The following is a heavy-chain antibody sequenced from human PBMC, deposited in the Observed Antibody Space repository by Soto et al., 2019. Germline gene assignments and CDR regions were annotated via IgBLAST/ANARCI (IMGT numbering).Heavy chain of an antibody. J-gene: IGHJ4*02. CDR1: GFTFSNYW. D-gene: IGHD2-15*01. V-gene: IGHV3-7*01. CDR3: ASARCTGSSCYLGIYC. Sequence: GGSLRLSCAASGFTFSNYWMTWVRQAPGKGLEWVANINQDGCQKHYVDSVKGRFAISRDNAKNSLYLQMDNLRAEDTALYYCASARCTGSSCYLGIYCWGQRTLVTVSS. CDR2: INQDGCQK.